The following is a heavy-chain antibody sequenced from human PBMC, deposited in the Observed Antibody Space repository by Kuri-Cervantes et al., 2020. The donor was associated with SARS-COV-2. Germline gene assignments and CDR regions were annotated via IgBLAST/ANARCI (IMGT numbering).Heavy chain of an antibody. V-gene: IGHV1-69*06. J-gene: IGHJ6*03. CDR3: ASQLYGDYRYYYYYYMDV. CDR1: GYTFTSYG. Sequence: SVKVSCKASGYTFTSYGISWVRQAPGQGLEWMGRIIPIFGTANYAQKFQGRVTITADKSTSTAYMELSSLRSEDTAVYYCASQLYGDYRYYYYYYMDVWGKGTTVTVPS. CDR2: IIPIFGTA. D-gene: IGHD4-17*01.